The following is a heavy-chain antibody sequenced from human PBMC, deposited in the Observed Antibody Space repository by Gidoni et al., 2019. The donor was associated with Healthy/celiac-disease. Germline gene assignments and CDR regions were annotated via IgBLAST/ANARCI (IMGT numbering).Heavy chain of an antibody. D-gene: IGHD2-2*01. V-gene: IGHV1-69*01. Sequence: QVQLVQSGAEVKKPGSSVKVSCKASGGTFSSYAISWVRQAPGQGLEWRGGIIPIFGTANYAQKFQGRVTITADESTSTAYMELSSLRSEDTAVYYCARVGKDIVVVPAARVWAHYYYYGMDVWGQGTTVTVSS. CDR3: ARVGKDIVVVPAARVWAHYYYYGMDV. J-gene: IGHJ6*02. CDR2: IIPIFGTA. CDR1: GGTFSSYA.